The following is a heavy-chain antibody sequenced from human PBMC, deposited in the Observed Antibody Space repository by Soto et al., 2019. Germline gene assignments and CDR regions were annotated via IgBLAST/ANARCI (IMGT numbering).Heavy chain of an antibody. J-gene: IGHJ4*02. V-gene: IGHV1-69*01. CDR2: IIPICGTA. Sequence: QVQLVQSGAEVKKPGSSVKVSCKASGGTFSSYAISWVRQSPGQGLEWMGGIIPICGTANYAQKFQGRVTITADESTSTDYMELSSLRSEDTAVYYCARGGLRITMIVVVTDFDYWGQGTLVTVSS. CDR3: ARGGLRITMIVVVTDFDY. D-gene: IGHD3-22*01. CDR1: GGTFSSYA.